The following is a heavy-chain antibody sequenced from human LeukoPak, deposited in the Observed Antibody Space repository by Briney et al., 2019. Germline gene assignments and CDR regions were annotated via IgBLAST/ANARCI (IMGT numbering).Heavy chain of an antibody. CDR2: IYWDYDK. Sequence: LTLTXXXSGXXXSTSGVGVGWIRQPPGKALEWLALIYWDYDKRYSPSLKSRLTIATDTSKNQVVLTMTNMDPVDTATYYCARRRGTQDFDYWGQGALVTVSS. D-gene: IGHD1-1*01. CDR3: ARRRGTQDFDY. V-gene: IGHV2-5*02. J-gene: IGHJ4*02. CDR1: GXXXSTSGVG.